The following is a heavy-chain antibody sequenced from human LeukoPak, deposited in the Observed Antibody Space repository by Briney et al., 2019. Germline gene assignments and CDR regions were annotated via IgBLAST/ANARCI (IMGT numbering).Heavy chain of an antibody. V-gene: IGHV4-59*01. Sequence: SETLSLTCTVSGGSLSSYYWSWIRQPPGKGLEWIGYIYYSGSTNYNPSLKSRVTISVDTSKNQFSLKLSSVTAADTAVYYCARGGSSSWYSEAFDIWGQGTMVTVSS. D-gene: IGHD6-13*01. CDR2: IYYSGST. J-gene: IGHJ3*02. CDR1: GGSLSSYY. CDR3: ARGGSSSWYSEAFDI.